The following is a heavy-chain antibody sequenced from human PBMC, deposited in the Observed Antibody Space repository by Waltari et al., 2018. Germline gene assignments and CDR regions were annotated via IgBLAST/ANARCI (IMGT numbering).Heavy chain of an antibody. D-gene: IGHD3-3*01. J-gene: IGHJ3*02. Sequence: QVQLQESGPGLVKPSETLSLTCTVSGGSISSHYWSWIRQPPGKGLEWIGYIYYSGSTNDNPSLKSRVTISVDTSKNQFSLKLSSVTAADTAVYYCARVRVAITPQNAFDIWGQGTMVTVSS. CDR1: GGSISSHY. V-gene: IGHV4-59*11. CDR2: IYYSGST. CDR3: ARVRVAITPQNAFDI.